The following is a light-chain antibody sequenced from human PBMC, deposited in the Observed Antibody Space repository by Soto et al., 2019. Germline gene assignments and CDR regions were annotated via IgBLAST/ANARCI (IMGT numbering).Light chain of an antibody. J-gene: IGKJ4*01. CDR1: QDISDY. V-gene: IGKV1-12*01. Sequence: IPMTQSPSTLSASVGDRVTITCRASQDISDYLAWYHQRPGTAPKLLIYAASTLQSGVPSRFRGSGSGTDFTLTISSLQPEDFATDYCQQANSFPLTFGGGTKVDIK. CDR2: AAS. CDR3: QQANSFPLT.